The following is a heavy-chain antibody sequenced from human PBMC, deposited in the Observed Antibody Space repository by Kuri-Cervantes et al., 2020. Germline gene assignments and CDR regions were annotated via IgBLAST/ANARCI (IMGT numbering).Heavy chain of an antibody. Sequence: SQTLSLTCAVYGGSFSGYYWSWIRQPPGKGVEWIGEINHSGSTNYNPSLKSRVTIPVDTSKNQFSLKLSSVTAADTAVYYCARGSLFFSTVTRRGYFDYWGQGTPVTVSS. CDR2: INHSGST. CDR3: ARGSLFFSTVTRRGYFDY. V-gene: IGHV4-34*01. D-gene: IGHD4-17*01. J-gene: IGHJ4*02. CDR1: GGSFSGYY.